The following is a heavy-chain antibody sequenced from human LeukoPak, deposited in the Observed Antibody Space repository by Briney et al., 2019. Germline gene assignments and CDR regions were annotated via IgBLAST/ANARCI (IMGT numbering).Heavy chain of an antibody. D-gene: IGHD3-16*01. CDR2: ICYSGST. V-gene: IGHV4-39*07. J-gene: IGHJ5*02. CDR1: GGSISSSSYY. CDR3: ARGGIGNWFDP. Sequence: SETLSLTCTVSGGSISSSSYYWGWIRQPPGKGLEWIGSICYSGSTSYNPSLKSRITISVDTYKNQFSLKLSSVTAADTAVYYCARGGIGNWFDPWGQGTLVTVSS.